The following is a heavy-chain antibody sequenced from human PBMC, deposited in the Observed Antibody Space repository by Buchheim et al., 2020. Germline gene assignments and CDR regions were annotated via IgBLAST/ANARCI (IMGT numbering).Heavy chain of an antibody. CDR3: ARDRGRGYNYGYPSDY. D-gene: IGHD5-18*01. J-gene: IGHJ4*02. V-gene: IGHV1-46*01. CDR1: GYTFTSSY. Sequence: QVLLVQSGAEVKKPGASVKVSCKASGYTFTSSYMHWVRQAPGQGLEWMGIINPTGRSTSYAQKFQGRVTMTRATSTNTVYLELHSLRSEDTAVYCCARDRGRGYNYGYPSDYWGQGTL. CDR2: INPTGRST.